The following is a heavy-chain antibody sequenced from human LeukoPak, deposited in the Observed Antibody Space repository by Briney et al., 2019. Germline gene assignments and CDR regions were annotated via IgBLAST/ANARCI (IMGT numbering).Heavy chain of an antibody. CDR3: AADAFYLNFDY. D-gene: IGHD2/OR15-2a*01. J-gene: IGHJ4*02. CDR2: SVVGSGNK. V-gene: IGHV1-58*01. Sequence: SVNPSCKASGFTFTSSAVEWVRQARGQRLEWIGWSVVGSGNKNYAQKFQERVTITRDMSTSTAYMELGSLRSEDTAVYFCAADAFYLNFDYWGQGTLVTVSS. CDR1: GFTFTSSA.